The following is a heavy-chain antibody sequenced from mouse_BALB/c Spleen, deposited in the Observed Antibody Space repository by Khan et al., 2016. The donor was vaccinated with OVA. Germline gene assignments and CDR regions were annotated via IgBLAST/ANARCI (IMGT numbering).Heavy chain of an antibody. V-gene: IGHV2-9*02. CDR2: IWTGGIT. CDR1: GFSLSNYG. J-gene: IGHJ3*01. Sequence: QVQLKESGPGLVAPSQSLSITCTVSGFSLSNYGVHWVRQPPGKGLEWLGVIWTGGITNYNSALMSRLSISKDNSKSQVFLKMNRLKTDDTAIYYSARSYDYDVCGFAYWGQGTLVTVSA. CDR3: ARSYDYDVCGFAY. D-gene: IGHD2-4*01.